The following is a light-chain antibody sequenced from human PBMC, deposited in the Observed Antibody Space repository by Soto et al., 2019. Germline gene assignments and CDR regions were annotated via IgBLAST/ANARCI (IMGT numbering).Light chain of an antibody. Sequence: EIVITQSPSTLSVSPGESATLSCRASQSVSNNLAWYQQKPGQAPRLLIYGASTRATGIPARFSGSGSGTEFTLTITSLQSEDFAVYYCQQYSNWPRTFGQGTKVDI. CDR1: QSVSNN. CDR2: GAS. V-gene: IGKV3-15*01. J-gene: IGKJ1*01. CDR3: QQYSNWPRT.